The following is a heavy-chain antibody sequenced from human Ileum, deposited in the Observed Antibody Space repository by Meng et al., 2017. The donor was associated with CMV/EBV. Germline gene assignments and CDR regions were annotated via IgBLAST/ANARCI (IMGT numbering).Heavy chain of an antibody. J-gene: IGHJ5*02. D-gene: IGHD6-19*01. Sequence: GESLKISCAASGFTFNNYWMTWVRQAPGKGLEWVANLNQDGGDRNYVDSLKGRFTISRDNAKNSVDLQMNSLRGEDTAVYYCARGSGRGWFDPWGQGTLVTVSS. CDR3: ARGSGRGWFDP. V-gene: IGHV3-7*01. CDR2: LNQDGGDR. CDR1: GFTFNNYW.